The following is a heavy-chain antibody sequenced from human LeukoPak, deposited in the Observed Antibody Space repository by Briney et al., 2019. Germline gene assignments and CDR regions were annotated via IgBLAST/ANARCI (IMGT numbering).Heavy chain of an antibody. D-gene: IGHD3-22*01. CDR3: ATDLQGPYYYDSSGYYY. Sequence: ASVKVSCKVSGYTLTELSMHWVRQAPGKGLEWMGGFDPEDGETIYAQKFQGRVTMTEDTFTDTAYMELSSLRSEDTAVYYCATDLQGPYYYDSSGYYYWGQGTLVTVSS. CDR2: FDPEDGET. V-gene: IGHV1-24*01. CDR1: GYTLTELS. J-gene: IGHJ4*02.